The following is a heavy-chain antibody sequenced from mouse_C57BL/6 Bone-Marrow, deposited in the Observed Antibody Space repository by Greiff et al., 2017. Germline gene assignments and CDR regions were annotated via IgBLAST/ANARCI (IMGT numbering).Heavy chain of an antibody. V-gene: IGHV1-15*01. Sequence: QVQLQQSGAELVRPGASVTLSCKASGYTFTDYEMHWVKQTPVHGLEWIGAIDPETGGTAYNQKFKGKAILTADKSSSTAYMELRSLTSEDSAVYYCTRSYYFAWFAYWGQGTPVTVSA. CDR1: GYTFTDYE. J-gene: IGHJ3*01. CDR3: TRSYYFAWFAY. D-gene: IGHD1-1*01. CDR2: IDPETGGT.